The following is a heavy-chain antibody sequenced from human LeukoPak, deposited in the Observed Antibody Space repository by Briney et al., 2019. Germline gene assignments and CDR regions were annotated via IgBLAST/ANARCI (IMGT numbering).Heavy chain of an antibody. CDR2: MNPNSGNT. CDR1: GYTFTSYD. V-gene: IGHV1-8*01. D-gene: IGHD5-24*01. CDR3: ERGGDGYNYWFDP. J-gene: IGHJ5*02. Sequence: GASVKVSCKASGYTFTSYDINWVRQATGQGLEWMGCMNPNSGNTGYAQKFQGRVTMTRNTPLRTASMELSSLRSEYTPVYYCERGGDGYNYWFDPWGQGTLVTVSS.